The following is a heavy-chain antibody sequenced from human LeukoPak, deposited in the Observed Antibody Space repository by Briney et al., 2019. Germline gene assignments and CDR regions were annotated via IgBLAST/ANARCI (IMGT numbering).Heavy chain of an antibody. CDR1: GFIFSKYC. V-gene: IGHV3-7*01. J-gene: IGHJ5*02. CDR3: ARVFYQDSGSSYRHLDT. CDR2: IKFDGSEK. Sequence: GGSLRLSCAASGFIFSKYCMTWVRQVPGKGLEWVASIKFDGSEKYFLDSVKGRFTISRDNAENSLYLQTNSLRTEDTAAYYCARVFYQDSGSSYRHLDTWGQGTLVTVSS. D-gene: IGHD2-15*01.